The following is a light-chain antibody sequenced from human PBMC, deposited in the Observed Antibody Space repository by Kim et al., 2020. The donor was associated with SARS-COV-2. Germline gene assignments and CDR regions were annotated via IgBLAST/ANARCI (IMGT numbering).Light chain of an antibody. CDR1: SIGSKS. V-gene: IGLV3-21*04. CDR3: QVWDSSSDHRVV. J-gene: IGLJ2*01. Sequence: SYELTQPPSVSVAPGKTARITCGGSSIGSKSVHWYQQKPGQPPVLVIYYDSDRPSGIPERFSGSNSGNTATLTISRVEAGDEADYYCQVWDSSSDHRVVF. CDR2: YDS.